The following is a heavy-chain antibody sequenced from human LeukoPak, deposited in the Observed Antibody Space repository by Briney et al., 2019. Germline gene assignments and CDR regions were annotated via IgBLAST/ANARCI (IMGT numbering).Heavy chain of an antibody. CDR3: ARVYRYGDYQGLDY. J-gene: IGHJ4*02. D-gene: IGHD4-17*01. CDR2: IIPIFGTA. CDR1: GGTFSSYA. V-gene: IGHV1-69*13. Sequence: ASVKVSCKASGGTFSSYAISWVRQAPGQGLEWMGGIIPIFGTANYAQKFQGRVTITADESTSTAYMELSSLRSEDTAVYYCARVYRYGDYQGLDYWGQGTLVTVSS.